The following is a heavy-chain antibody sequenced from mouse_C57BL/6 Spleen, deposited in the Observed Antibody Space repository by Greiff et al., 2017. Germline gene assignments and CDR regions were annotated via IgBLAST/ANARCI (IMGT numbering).Heavy chain of an antibody. J-gene: IGHJ2*01. V-gene: IGHV1-81*01. Sequence: QVQLKQSGAELARPGASVKLSCKASGYTFTSYGISWVKQRTGQGLEWIGEIYPRSGNTYYNEKFKGKATLTEDKSSSTAYMELRSLTAEDSAVYVCARREGLGPDYWGQGTTLTVSS. CDR3: ARREGLGPDY. D-gene: IGHD4-1*01. CDR2: IYPRSGNT. CDR1: GYTFTSYG.